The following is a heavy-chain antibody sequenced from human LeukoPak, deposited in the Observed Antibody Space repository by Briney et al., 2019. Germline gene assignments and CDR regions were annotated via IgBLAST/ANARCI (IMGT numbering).Heavy chain of an antibody. CDR3: ATPNDAFNI. CDR2: IHYRGGT. V-gene: IGHV4-4*02. Sequence: SGTLSLTCAVSGGSISNENWWSCVRQPPGKGLEWIGEIHYRGGTNYNPSLRSRVTISVDTSKNQFSLKMTSVTAADTAVYYCATPNDAFNIWGQGTMVTVSS. CDR1: GGSISNENW. J-gene: IGHJ3*02.